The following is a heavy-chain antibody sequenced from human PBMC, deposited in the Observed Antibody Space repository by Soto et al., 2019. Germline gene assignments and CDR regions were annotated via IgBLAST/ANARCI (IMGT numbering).Heavy chain of an antibody. Sequence: ASVKVSCKASGYTFTGYYMHWVRQAPGQGLEWMGWINPNSGGTNYAQKFQGWVTMTRDTSISTAYMELSRLRSDDTAVYYCARGSPTVTRKYDAFDIWGQGTMVTVSS. CDR1: GYTFTGYY. CDR3: ARGSPTVTRKYDAFDI. V-gene: IGHV1-2*04. D-gene: IGHD4-17*01. CDR2: INPNSGGT. J-gene: IGHJ3*02.